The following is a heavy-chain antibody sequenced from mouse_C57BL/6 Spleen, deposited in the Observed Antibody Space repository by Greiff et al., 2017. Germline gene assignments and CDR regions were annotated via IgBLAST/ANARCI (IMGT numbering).Heavy chain of an antibody. D-gene: IGHD3-3*01. CDR3: ARGTPGYFDY. J-gene: IGHJ2*01. CDR1: GYSITSGYY. CDR2: ISYDGSN. V-gene: IGHV3-6*01. Sequence: EVQLQQSGPGLVKPSQSLSLTCSVTGYSITSGYYWNWIRQFPGNKLEWMGYISYDGSNNYNPSLKNRISITRDTSKNQFFLKLNSVTTEDTATYYCARGTPGYFDYWGQGTTLTVSA.